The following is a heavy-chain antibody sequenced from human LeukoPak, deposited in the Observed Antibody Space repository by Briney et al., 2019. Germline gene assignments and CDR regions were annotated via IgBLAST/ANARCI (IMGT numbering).Heavy chain of an antibody. J-gene: IGHJ6*03. CDR1: GASISRGSYY. CDR3: ARVNWISDGDYNYYMDV. Sequence: PSETLSLTCSVSGASISRGSYYSSWIRQPAGKGLEWIGRIFTTWTTEYNPSLKSRATISIDTSKNQFSLKLTSATAADTAVYYCARVNWISDGDYNYYMDVWGKGTTVTVSS. V-gene: IGHV4-61*02. D-gene: IGHD4-17*01. CDR2: IFTTWTT.